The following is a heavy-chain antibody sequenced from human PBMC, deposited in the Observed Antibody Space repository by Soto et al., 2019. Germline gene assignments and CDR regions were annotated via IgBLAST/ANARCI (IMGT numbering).Heavy chain of an antibody. D-gene: IGHD1-26*01. CDR3: ARHDFKDSGSYPDAFDI. J-gene: IGHJ3*02. V-gene: IGHV5-51*01. Sequence: GESLKISGEGSGYSFPNYWIRWVRQMPGKGLEWMGIIYPADSDTRYRPSFQGQVTISVDKSISTAYLQWSSLKASDTALYYCARHDFKDSGSYPDAFDIWGQGTMVTVSS. CDR1: GYSFPNYW. CDR2: IYPADSDT.